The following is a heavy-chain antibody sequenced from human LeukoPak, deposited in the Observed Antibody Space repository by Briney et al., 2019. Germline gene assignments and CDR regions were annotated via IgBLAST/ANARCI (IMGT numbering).Heavy chain of an antibody. V-gene: IGHV3-23*01. J-gene: IGHJ4*02. D-gene: IGHD3-16*01. CDR1: TFTFSTYD. Sequence: PGGSLRLSCVASTFTFSTYDMSWVRQAPGKGPEGVSGINNSGGRTYYADSVKGRFTISRDNSKNTLYLQMNSLRAEDTAVYYCAKVSWTRESWGDYWGQGTLVTVSS. CDR2: INNSGGRT. CDR3: AKVSWTRESWGDY.